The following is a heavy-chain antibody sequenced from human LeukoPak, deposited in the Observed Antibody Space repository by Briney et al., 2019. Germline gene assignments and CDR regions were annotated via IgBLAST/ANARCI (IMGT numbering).Heavy chain of an antibody. D-gene: IGHD7-27*01. J-gene: IGHJ5*02. Sequence: GASVKVSCKASEYTFTAYYLHWVRQAPGQGLEWMGWVNPNSGDTKYAQIFQGRVTMTRDTLSSTVYMELSSLRFDDTAVYYCARVRELGWFDPWGQGSLVSVSS. CDR3: ARVRELGWFDP. V-gene: IGHV1-2*02. CDR1: EYTFTAYY. CDR2: VNPNSGDT.